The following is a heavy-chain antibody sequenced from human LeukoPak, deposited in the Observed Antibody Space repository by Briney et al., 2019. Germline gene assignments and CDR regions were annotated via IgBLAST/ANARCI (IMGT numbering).Heavy chain of an antibody. CDR3: ARGGPWYYDSSGYCDY. J-gene: IGHJ4*02. CDR1: GFTFSSYG. CDR2: ISSSSSTI. D-gene: IGHD3-22*01. V-gene: IGHV3-48*01. Sequence: GGSLRLSCAASGFTFSSYGMTWVRQAPGKGLEWVSYISSSSSTIYYADSVRGRLTISRDNAKNSLYLQLNSLRAEDTAVYYCARGGPWYYDSSGYCDYWGQGTLVTVSS.